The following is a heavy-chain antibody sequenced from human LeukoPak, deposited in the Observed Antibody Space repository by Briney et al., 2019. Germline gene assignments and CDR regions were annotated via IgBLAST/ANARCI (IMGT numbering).Heavy chain of an antibody. CDR1: GGSISSSSYY. CDR2: IYYSGST. CDR3: ARLNGYYDFWSGYHNLQYYYYGMDV. J-gene: IGHJ6*02. Sequence: SETLSLTCTVSGGSISSSSYYWGWIRQPPGKGLEWIVSIYYSGSTYYNPSLKSRVTISVDTSKNQFSLNLSSVTAADTAVYYCARLNGYYDFWSGYHNLQYYYYGMDVWGQGTTVTVSS. D-gene: IGHD3-3*01. V-gene: IGHV4-39*01.